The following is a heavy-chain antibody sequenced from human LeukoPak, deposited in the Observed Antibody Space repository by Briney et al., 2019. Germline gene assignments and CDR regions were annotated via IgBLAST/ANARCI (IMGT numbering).Heavy chain of an antibody. D-gene: IGHD3-22*01. CDR3: ARGTYYYDSSPDY. CDR1: GYSISNGYC. CDR2: IYHSGTT. Sequence: PSETLSLTCAVSGYSISNGYCWGWIRQPPGKWPEWIGSIYHSGTTYYNPSLKSRVTISVDTSKNQFSLKLSSVTAADTAVYYCARGTYYYDSSPDYWGQGTLVTVSS. V-gene: IGHV4-38-2*01. J-gene: IGHJ4*02.